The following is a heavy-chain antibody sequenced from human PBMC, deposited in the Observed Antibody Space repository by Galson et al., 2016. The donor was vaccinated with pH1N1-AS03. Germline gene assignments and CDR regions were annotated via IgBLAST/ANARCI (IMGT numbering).Heavy chain of an antibody. CDR1: GFNFNSHG. Sequence: SLRLSCAASGFNFNSHGMHWVRQTPGKGLEWVAFIQSDGSNKYYADSVKGRFTISRDKYTNALYLQMSTLRPEDTDIYYCGKDNVLGSGWFGVDFWGQGTLVTVSS. J-gene: IGHJ4*02. D-gene: IGHD6-19*01. V-gene: IGHV3-30*02. CDR2: IQSDGSNK. CDR3: GKDNVLGSGWFGVDF.